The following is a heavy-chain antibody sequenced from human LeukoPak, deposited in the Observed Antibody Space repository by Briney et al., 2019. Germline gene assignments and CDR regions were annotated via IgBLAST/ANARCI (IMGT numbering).Heavy chain of an antibody. V-gene: IGHV3-7*01. D-gene: IGHD1-1*01. CDR1: GFPFSSYW. J-gene: IGHJ4*02. Sequence: GGSLRLSCAASGFPFSSYWMSWVRQAPGKGLEGVANIKQDGSDKYYVDSVKGGFTISRDNAKNSLSRQMNSLRADDTAVYYCTRLTGTPGFDYWGQGTLVTVSS. CDR2: IKQDGSDK. CDR3: TRLTGTPGFDY.